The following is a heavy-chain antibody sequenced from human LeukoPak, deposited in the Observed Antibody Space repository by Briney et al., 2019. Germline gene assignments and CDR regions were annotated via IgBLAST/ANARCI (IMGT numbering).Heavy chain of an antibody. Sequence: ASVKVSCKASGYTFTSYGISWVRQAPGQGLEWMGWISAYNGNTNYAQKLQGRVTMTTDTSTSTAYMELRSLRSDDTAVYYCARSEYYYDSSGYSYYYYGVDVWGQGTTVTVSS. CDR2: ISAYNGNT. CDR3: ARSEYYYDSSGYSYYYYGVDV. D-gene: IGHD3-22*01. V-gene: IGHV1-18*01. J-gene: IGHJ6*02. CDR1: GYTFTSYG.